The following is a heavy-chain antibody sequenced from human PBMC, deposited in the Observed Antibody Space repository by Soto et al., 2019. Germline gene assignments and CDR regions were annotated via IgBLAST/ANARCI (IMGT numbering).Heavy chain of an antibody. Sequence: QITLRESGPSLVKPTETLTLTYTFSGFSLTTTGVGVGWIRRPPGKALEWLAVVFWDGGERYSPSLKSRVTITKDTSKDQVVLTMTNMDPADTATYYCTQVYGSGSWGWYFHSWGQGTLVTVSS. J-gene: IGHJ4*02. CDR3: TQVYGSGSWGWYFHS. CDR1: GFSLTTTGVG. D-gene: IGHD1-26*01. CDR2: VFWDGGE. V-gene: IGHV2-5*02.